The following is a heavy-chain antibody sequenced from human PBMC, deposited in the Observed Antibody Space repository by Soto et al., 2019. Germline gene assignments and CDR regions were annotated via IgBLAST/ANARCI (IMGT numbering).Heavy chain of an antibody. V-gene: IGHV1-69*01. D-gene: IGHD4-17*01. Sequence: QVQLVQSGAEVKKPGSSVKVSCKASGDTFSRYAISWVRQAPGQGLEWMGGIIPTFGTPNYAQKFKGRVTIIADDSTSTVYMEVSSLTSEDTAMYYCARVAYGDYGVDVWGQGTTVTVSS. CDR2: IIPTFGTP. J-gene: IGHJ6*02. CDR3: ARVAYGDYGVDV. CDR1: GDTFSRYA.